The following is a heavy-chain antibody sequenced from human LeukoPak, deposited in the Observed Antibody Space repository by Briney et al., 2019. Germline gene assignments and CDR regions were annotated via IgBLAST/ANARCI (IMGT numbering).Heavy chain of an antibody. D-gene: IGHD6-19*01. J-gene: IGHJ6*03. CDR3: AQGSKAVLFTRDHYMHV. CDR2: ISSSSSYI. Sequence: PGGSLRLSCAASRFTFSSYSMNWVRQAPGKGLEWVSSISSSSSYIYYADSVKGRFTISRDNAKNSLYLHMNSLRTEDTAVYYCAQGSKAVLFTRDHYMHVWGKGTTVTVSS. CDR1: RFTFSSYS. V-gene: IGHV3-21*01.